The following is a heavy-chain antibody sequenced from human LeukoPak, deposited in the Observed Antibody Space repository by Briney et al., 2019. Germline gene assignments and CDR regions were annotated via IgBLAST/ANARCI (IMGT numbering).Heavy chain of an antibody. Sequence: GGSLRLSCAASGFTFSSYAMSWVRQAPGKGLEWVSAISGSGGSTYYADSVKGRFTISRDNAKNSLYLQMNSLRAEDTAVYYCARVQGPSLRGYYYYMDVWGKGTTVTISS. CDR2: ISGSGGST. J-gene: IGHJ6*03. D-gene: IGHD3-16*01. V-gene: IGHV3-23*01. CDR3: ARVQGPSLRGYYYYMDV. CDR1: GFTFSSYA.